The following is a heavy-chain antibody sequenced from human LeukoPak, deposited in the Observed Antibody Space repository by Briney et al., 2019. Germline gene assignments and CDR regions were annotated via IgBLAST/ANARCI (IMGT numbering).Heavy chain of an antibody. D-gene: IGHD3-16*02. V-gene: IGHV1-18*01. J-gene: IGHJ6*02. Sequence: GASVKVSCKASGYTFTSYGISWVRQAPGQGLEWMGWISAYNGNTNYAQKLQGRGTITTDTSTSTAYMALRSMRSDDTAVYYCARDTPPGYTYSSGMDVWGQGTTVTVSS. CDR3: ARDTPPGYTYSSGMDV. CDR1: GYTFTSYG. CDR2: ISAYNGNT.